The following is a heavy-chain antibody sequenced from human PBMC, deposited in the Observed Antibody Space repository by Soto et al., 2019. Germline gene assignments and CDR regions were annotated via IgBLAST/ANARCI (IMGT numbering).Heavy chain of an antibody. J-gene: IGHJ5*02. CDR2: VYSSGGT. Sequence: PSETLSLTXTVSGGSMSSYYWTWIRQPAGKGLEWIGRVYSSGGTHYNPSLKSRVTISLDTSKNQFSLRLLSVTDADTAVYYCARGQRFSDWFDPWGQGTLVTAPQ. D-gene: IGHD3-3*01. V-gene: IGHV4-4*07. CDR1: GGSMSSYY. CDR3: ARGQRFSDWFDP.